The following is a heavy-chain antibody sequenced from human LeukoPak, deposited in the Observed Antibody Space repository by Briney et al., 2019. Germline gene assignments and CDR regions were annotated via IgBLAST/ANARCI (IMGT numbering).Heavy chain of an antibody. CDR3: ARGTLAGCSSTSCYGLDY. CDR1: GGSFSGYY. D-gene: IGHD2-2*01. J-gene: IGHJ4*02. V-gene: IGHV4-34*01. CDR2: INHSGST. Sequence: SETLSLTCAVYGGSFSGYYWSWIRQPPGKGLEWIGEINHSGSTNYNPSLKSRVTISVDTSKNQFSLKLSSVTAADTAAYYCARGTLAGCSSTSCYGLDYWGQGTLVTVSS.